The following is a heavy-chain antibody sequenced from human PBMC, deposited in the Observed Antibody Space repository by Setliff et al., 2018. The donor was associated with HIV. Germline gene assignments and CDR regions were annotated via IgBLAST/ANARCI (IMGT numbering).Heavy chain of an antibody. Sequence: SETLSLTCTVSGGSSSSHYWSWIRQPPGQGLEWIGYVHYSGSTNYNPSLKSRVIISVDTSKMQFSLKLRSVTAADTAMYCCARLLQGGNYAFDIWGQGTMVTVSS. CDR2: VHYSGST. CDR1: GGSSSSHY. J-gene: IGHJ3*02. V-gene: IGHV4-59*08. CDR3: ARLLQGGNYAFDI. D-gene: IGHD2-21*02.